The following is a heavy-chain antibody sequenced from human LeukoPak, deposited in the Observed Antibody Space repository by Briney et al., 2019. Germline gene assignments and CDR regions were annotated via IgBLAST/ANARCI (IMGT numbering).Heavy chain of an antibody. CDR1: GGSFSGYY. CDR3: ARGRTTLVHFDY. CDR2: INHSGST. Sequence: SETLSLTCAVYGGSFSGYYWSWIRQPPGKGLEWIGEINHSGSTSYNPSLKSRVTISVDTSKNQFSLKLSSVTAADTAVYYCARGRTTLVHFDYWGQGTLVTVSS. J-gene: IGHJ4*02. D-gene: IGHD4-23*01. V-gene: IGHV4-34*01.